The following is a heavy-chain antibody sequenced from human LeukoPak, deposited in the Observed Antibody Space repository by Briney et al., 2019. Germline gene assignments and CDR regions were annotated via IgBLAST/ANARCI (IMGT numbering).Heavy chain of an antibody. D-gene: IGHD2-15*01. J-gene: IGHJ4*02. CDR1: GFTFSSYA. CDR2: ISGSGGST. V-gene: IGHV3-23*01. Sequence: GGSLRLSCAASGFTFSSYAMSWVRQAPGKGLEWVSAISGSGGSTYYADSVKGRFTISRDNSKNTLYLQMNSLRNEDTAVYYCARILSSPYCSGGSCYDDWGQGTLVTVSS. CDR3: ARILSSPYCSGGSCYDD.